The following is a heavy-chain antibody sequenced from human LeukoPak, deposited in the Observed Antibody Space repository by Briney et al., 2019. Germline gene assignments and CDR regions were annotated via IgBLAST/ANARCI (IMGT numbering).Heavy chain of an antibody. CDR1: GYTFTGHY. CDR2: NNPNRCDT. CDR3: ARDREGAIAVAGYYFDY. J-gene: IGHJ4*02. D-gene: IGHD6-19*01. V-gene: IGHV1-2*02. Sequence: ASVKVSCKPSGYTFTGHYMHWLRQAPGPPLEWIGWNNPNRCDTNYAQKFEGRVTMTRDTSINTAYMDLSRLRSDDTAVYYCARDREGAIAVAGYYFDYWGQGTLVAVSS.